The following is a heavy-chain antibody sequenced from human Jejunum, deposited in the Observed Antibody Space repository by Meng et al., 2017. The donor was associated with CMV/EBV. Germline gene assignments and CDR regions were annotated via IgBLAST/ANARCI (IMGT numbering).Heavy chain of an antibody. J-gene: IGHJ4*02. V-gene: IGHV1-18*01. CDR3: ARVEVGITSGDY. D-gene: IGHD1-26*01. CDR2: INAYNGDT. CDR1: GYTFTNYG. Sequence: QGQVVQSGGGVKKAGASVKGSCKASGYTFTNYGITWVRQAPGQGLEWMGWINAYNGDTNYAQTLQGRVTMTTDTSTSTAYMELRSLRSDDTAVYYCARVEVGITSGDYWGQGTLVTVSS.